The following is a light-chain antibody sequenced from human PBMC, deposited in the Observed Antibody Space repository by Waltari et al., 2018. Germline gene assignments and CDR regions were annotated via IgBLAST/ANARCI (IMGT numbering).Light chain of an antibody. CDR2: RSD. J-gene: IGLJ3*02. CDR3: AAWDDSLNGHWV. CDR1: TSHIGRHL. V-gene: IGLV1-44*01. Sequence: QSMLTQPPSASGTPGQRVTISCSGRTSHIGRHLVHWYQQLPGKAPKLLIDRSDERPSGVPDRFSGSKSGTSASLAISGLQSEDEADYYCAAWDDSLNGHWVFGGGTKVTVL.